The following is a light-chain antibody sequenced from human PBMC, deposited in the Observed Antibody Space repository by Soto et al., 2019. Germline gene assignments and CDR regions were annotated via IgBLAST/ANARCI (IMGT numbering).Light chain of an antibody. CDR3: QQYNNWPRT. CDR1: QSVGSN. CDR2: GAS. J-gene: IGKJ1*01. Sequence: EIVLTQSPATLSVSPGERATLSCRASQSVGSNLAWYQQKPGQAPMLLIYGASTRATGIPARFSGSGSGTEFTLTISSLQSEDFAVYYCQQYNNWPRTFGQGTKVEIK. V-gene: IGKV3-15*01.